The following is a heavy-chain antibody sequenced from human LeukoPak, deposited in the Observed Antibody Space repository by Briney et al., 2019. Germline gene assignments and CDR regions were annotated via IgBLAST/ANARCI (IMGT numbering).Heavy chain of an antibody. D-gene: IGHD3-16*01. Sequence: SQRLSLTCTVSADSISTYYWSWIRQPAGKGLEWIGRVPASGDINYNPSLKSRVTISTDQSKNQFSLHLNSMTAADTAVYYCARGGRNSRVQFDYWGQGMLVTVSS. CDR3: ARGGRNSRVQFDY. CDR1: ADSISTYY. J-gene: IGHJ4*02. CDR2: VPASGDI. V-gene: IGHV4-4*07.